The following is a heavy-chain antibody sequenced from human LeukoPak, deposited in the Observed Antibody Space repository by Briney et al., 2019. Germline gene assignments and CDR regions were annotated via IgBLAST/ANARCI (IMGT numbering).Heavy chain of an antibody. V-gene: IGHV1-69*05. CDR2: IIPIFGTA. J-gene: IGHJ6*03. D-gene: IGHD6-6*01. Sequence: ASVKVSCKASGGTFSGYAISWVRQAPGQGLEWMGGIIPIFGTANYAQKFQGRVTITTDETTSTAYMELSSLRSEDTAVYYCARVRKASSSSYYYYYYMDVWGKGTTVTVSS. CDR1: GGTFSGYA. CDR3: ARVRKASSSSYYYYYYMDV.